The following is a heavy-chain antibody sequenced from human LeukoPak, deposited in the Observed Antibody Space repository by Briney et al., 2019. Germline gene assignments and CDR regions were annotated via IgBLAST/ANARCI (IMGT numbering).Heavy chain of an antibody. J-gene: IGHJ3*02. V-gene: IGHV1-2*02. CDR3: ARPYYDFWSGYYDAFDI. CDR1: GYTFTGYY. D-gene: IGHD3-3*01. CDR2: INPNSGGT. Sequence: GASVKVSCKASGYTFTGYYMHWVRQAPGQGLEWMGWINPNSGGTNYAQKFQGRVTMTRDTSISTAYMELSRLRSDDTAVYYCARPYYDFWSGYYDAFDIWGQGTMVTVSS.